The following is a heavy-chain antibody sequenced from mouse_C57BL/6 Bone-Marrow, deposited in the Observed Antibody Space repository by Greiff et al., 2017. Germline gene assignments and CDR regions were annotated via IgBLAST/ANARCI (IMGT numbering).Heavy chain of an antibody. V-gene: IGHV1-81*01. CDR2: IYPRSGNT. D-gene: IGHD2-2*01. Sequence: QVQLQQSGAELARPGASVKLSCKASGYTFTSYGISWVKQRTGQGLEWIGEIYPRSGNTYYNEKFKGKATLTADTSSSTAYMELRSLTSEDSAVYFCARTTMVTTSYWYFDVWGTGTTVTVSS. J-gene: IGHJ1*03. CDR1: GYTFTSYG. CDR3: ARTTMVTTSYWYFDV.